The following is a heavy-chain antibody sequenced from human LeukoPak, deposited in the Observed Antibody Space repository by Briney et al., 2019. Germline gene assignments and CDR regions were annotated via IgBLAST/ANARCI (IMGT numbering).Heavy chain of an antibody. V-gene: IGHV4-34*01. CDR1: GGLLSGYY. CDR2: INHRGST. J-gene: IGHJ6*02. CDR3: ARWYYYDSSGYYYRYYYYGLDV. Sequence: SETVSLTCSVDGGLLSGYYWGWIGQPPGKGLEWIGEINHRGSTNYNPSLTSRVSISVDTSKNQFSLKLSSVTAADTAVYYCARWYYYDSSGYYYRYYYYGLDVWGQGTTVTVSS. D-gene: IGHD3-22*01.